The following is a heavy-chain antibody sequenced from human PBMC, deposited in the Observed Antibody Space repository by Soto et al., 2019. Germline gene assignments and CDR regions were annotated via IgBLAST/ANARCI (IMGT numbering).Heavy chain of an antibody. J-gene: IGHJ5*02. CDR1: GGSISSSNW. D-gene: IGHD4-17*01. V-gene: IGHV4-4*02. CDR2: IYHSGST. Sequence: SETLSLTCAVSGGSISSSNWWSWVRRPQGKGLEWIGEIYHSGSTNYNPSLKSRVTISVDTSKNQFSLKLSSVTAADTAVYYCARYTVITLSNWFDPWGQGTLVTVSS. CDR3: ARYTVITLSNWFDP.